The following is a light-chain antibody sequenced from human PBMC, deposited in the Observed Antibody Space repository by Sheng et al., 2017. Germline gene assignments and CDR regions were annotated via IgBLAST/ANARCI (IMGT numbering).Light chain of an antibody. V-gene: IGLV3-1*01. J-gene: IGLJ1*01. Sequence: SYEVTQPPSVSVSPGQTASITCSGDKLGDKYVCWYQQKPGQSPVLVIYHDTMRPSGIPERFSASTSGNTATLTISGTQSMDEADYYCQAWDSRRGVFGTGTKVTVL. CDR1: KLGDKY. CDR2: HDT. CDR3: QAWDSRRGV.